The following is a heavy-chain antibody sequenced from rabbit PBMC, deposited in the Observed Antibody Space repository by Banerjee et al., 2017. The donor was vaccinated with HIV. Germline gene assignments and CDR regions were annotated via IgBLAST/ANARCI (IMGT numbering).Heavy chain of an antibody. CDR2: IWTGSSATT. J-gene: IGHJ4*01. V-gene: IGHV1S43*01. D-gene: IGHD2-1*01. CDR3: AREHSYADYGDFNL. Sequence: QEQLVESGGGLVQPEGSLTLTCKASGFDLSSYYDMCWVRQAPGKGLEWIACIWTGSSATTYYSSWAKGRFTISRSTSLNTVTLQMSSLTAADTATYFCAREHSYADYGDFNLWGQGTLVTVS. CDR1: GFDLSSYYD.